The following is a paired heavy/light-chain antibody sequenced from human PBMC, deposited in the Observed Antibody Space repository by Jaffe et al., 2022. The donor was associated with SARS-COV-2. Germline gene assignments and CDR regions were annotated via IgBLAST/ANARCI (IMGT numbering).Light chain of an antibody. Sequence: ELVLTQSPGTLSLSPGERATLSCRASHTVDSNYLAWYQHRPGQAPRLLINGTSSRATGIPDRFSGSGSGTDFTLTISRLEPEDFAVYYCQQYGSSPTLTFGGGTKVEIK. CDR1: HTVDSNY. CDR3: QQYGSSPTLT. V-gene: IGKV3-20*01. CDR2: GTS. J-gene: IGKJ4*01.
Heavy chain of an antibody. CDR3: ARHVSGYASGTYYPSYHYYYMDV. J-gene: IGHJ6*03. CDR2: IYPGDSDT. Sequence: EVQLVQSGGEVKKPGESLKISCKGSGYTFTRFWIGWVRQTPGKGLEWMGIIYPGDSDTRYSPSFQGQVTISADKSINTAYLQWSSLKASDTAMYYCARHVSGYASGTYYPSYHYYYMDVWGKGTTVTVSS. CDR1: GYTFTRFW. D-gene: IGHD3-10*01. V-gene: IGHV5-51*01.